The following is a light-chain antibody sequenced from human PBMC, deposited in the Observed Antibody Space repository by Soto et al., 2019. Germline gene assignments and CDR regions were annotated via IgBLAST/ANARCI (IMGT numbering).Light chain of an antibody. J-gene: IGLJ3*02. V-gene: IGLV1-44*01. CDR1: RSNIGTNA. CDR2: SNN. Sequence: QSVLTQPPSASQTPGQTVSISCSGSRSNIGTNAVHWYQQVPGTAPKLLIYSNNHRPSGVPGRFAGSKSGTSASLAISGLQSEDEFDYDCAAWDDTVSGWVFGGGTKLTVL. CDR3: AAWDDTVSGWV.